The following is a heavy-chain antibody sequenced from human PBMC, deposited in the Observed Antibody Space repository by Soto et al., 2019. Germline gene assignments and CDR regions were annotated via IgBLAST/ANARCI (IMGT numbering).Heavy chain of an antibody. CDR1: GGTFSSYA. CDR3: ARARRNYNWNDGPRH. J-gene: IGHJ4*02. V-gene: IGHV1-69*01. Sequence: QVQLVQSGAEVKKPGSSVKVSCKASGGTFSSYAISWVRQAPGQGLEWMGGIIPIFGTANYAQKFQGRVRITADESTSTAYMERRSLRSEDTAVYYCARARRNYNWNDGPRHWGQGTLVTVSS. CDR2: IIPIFGTA. D-gene: IGHD1-20*01.